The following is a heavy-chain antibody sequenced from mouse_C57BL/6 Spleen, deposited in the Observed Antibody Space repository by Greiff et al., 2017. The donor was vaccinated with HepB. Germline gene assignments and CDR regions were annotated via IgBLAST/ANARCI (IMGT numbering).Heavy chain of an antibody. V-gene: IGHV6-3*01. Sequence: DVMLVESGGGLVQPGGSMKLSCVASGFTFSNYWMNWVRQSPEKGLEWVAQIRLKSDNYATHYAESVKGRFTISRDDSKSSVYLQMNNLRAEDTGIYYCTGATGNFDYWGQGTTLTVSS. J-gene: IGHJ2*01. CDR3: TGATGNFDY. CDR1: GFTFSNYW. D-gene: IGHD4-1*02. CDR2: IRLKSDNYAT.